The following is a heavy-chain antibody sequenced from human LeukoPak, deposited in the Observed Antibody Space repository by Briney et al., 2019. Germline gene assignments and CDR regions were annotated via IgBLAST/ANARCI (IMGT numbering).Heavy chain of an antibody. J-gene: IGHJ4*02. Sequence: PGGSLRLSCAASGFTFSSYSMNWVRQAPGKGLEWLASIRSHNSDTYYADSVKGRFTISRDNSKNTLYLQVNSLRVEDTAVFYCVNGESFYGDYGFDYWGQGTLVTVSS. CDR3: VNGESFYGDYGFDY. CDR1: GFTFSSYS. CDR2: IRSHNSDT. D-gene: IGHD4-17*01. V-gene: IGHV3-30*02.